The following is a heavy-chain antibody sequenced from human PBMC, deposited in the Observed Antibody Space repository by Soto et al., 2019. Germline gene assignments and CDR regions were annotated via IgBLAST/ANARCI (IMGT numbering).Heavy chain of an antibody. CDR1: GFTFSSYG. Sequence: HPGGSLRLSCAASGFTFSSYGMHWVRQAPGKGLEWVAVIWYDGSNKYYADSVKGRFTISRDNSKNTLYLQMNSLRAEDTAVYYCARESFSSGYYRHLDYWGQGTLVTVSS. J-gene: IGHJ4*02. V-gene: IGHV3-33*01. D-gene: IGHD3-22*01. CDR2: IWYDGSNK. CDR3: ARESFSSGYYRHLDY.